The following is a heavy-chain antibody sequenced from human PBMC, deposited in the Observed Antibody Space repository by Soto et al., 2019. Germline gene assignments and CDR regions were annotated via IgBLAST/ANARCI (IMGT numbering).Heavy chain of an antibody. J-gene: IGHJ4*02. CDR3: AYFTPAMAGNFFDS. V-gene: IGHV2-5*02. D-gene: IGHD2-15*01. CDR1: GFSLTTSGVG. CDR2: IFWDGNK. Sequence: QITLRESGPTLEKPTQSLTLTCHFSGFSLTTSGVGVGWFRQKQGEALEWLALIFWDGNKRYSPSLNNRVTIVKDAYKYVVVLTMTNVLPGDTATPHSAYFTPAMAGNFFDSWGKWTHVT.